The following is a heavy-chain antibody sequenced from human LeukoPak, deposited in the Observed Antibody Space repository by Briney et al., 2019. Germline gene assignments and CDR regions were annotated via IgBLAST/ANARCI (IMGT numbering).Heavy chain of an antibody. V-gene: IGHV4-38-2*01. CDR3: ARVPAQEYFDY. CDR2: IYHSVSS. CDR1: GSSISSCYY. J-gene: IGHJ4*02. Sequence: TSETQSLTCAVSGSSISSCYYWGWIRQPPGKGLEWIGSIYHSVSSYYNPSLKSRVTISLDTSNNQFSLKLNSVTAADTAVYYCARVPAQEYFDYWGQGTLVTVSS.